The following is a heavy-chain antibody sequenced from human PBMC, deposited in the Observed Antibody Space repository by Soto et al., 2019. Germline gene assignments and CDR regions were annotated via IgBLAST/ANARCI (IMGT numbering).Heavy chain of an antibody. CDR2: ISRDGSHK. Sequence: LRLSFAASGFIFRNYAIHWVRQAPGKGLEWVAVISRDGSHKYYLDSVKGRFTISRDNSKDTVNLLMNSLRDDDSAMYYCARSRNSAVADSFDFWGQGTLVTVSS. CDR1: GFIFRNYA. J-gene: IGHJ4*02. D-gene: IGHD1-26*01. V-gene: IGHV3-30*04. CDR3: ARSRNSAVADSFDF.